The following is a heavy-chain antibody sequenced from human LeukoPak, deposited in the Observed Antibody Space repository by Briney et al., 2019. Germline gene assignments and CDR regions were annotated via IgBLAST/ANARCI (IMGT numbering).Heavy chain of an antibody. J-gene: IGHJ4*02. CDR3: TTYSNYADFDY. CDR1: GFTFSGSA. Sequence: GGSLRLSCAASGFTFSGSAMHWVRQASGKGLEWVGRIRSKANSYATAYAASVKGRFTISRDDSKNTAYLQMNSLKTEDTAVYYCTTYSNYADFDYWGQGTLVTVSS. CDR2: IRSKANSYAT. D-gene: IGHD4-11*01. V-gene: IGHV3-73*01.